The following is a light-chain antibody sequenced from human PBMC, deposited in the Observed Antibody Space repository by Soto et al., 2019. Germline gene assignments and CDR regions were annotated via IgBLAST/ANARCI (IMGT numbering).Light chain of an antibody. Sequence: VLTQSPGTLSLSPGERATLSCRASQTVRNNYLAWYQQKPGQAPRLLIYDASSRATGIPDRFSGGGSGTDFTLTISRLEPEDFAVYYCQQFSSYQFTFGGGTKV. CDR1: QTVRNNY. CDR3: QQFSSYQFT. V-gene: IGKV3-20*01. CDR2: DAS. J-gene: IGKJ4*01.